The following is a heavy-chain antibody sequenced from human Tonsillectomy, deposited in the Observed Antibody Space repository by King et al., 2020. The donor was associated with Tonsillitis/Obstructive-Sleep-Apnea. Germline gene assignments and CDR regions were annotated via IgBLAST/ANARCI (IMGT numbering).Heavy chain of an antibody. CDR1: GGTLSSYV. Sequence: QLVQSGAEVKKPGSSVKVSCKASGGTLSSYVMSWVRQATGQGLEWMGGIIPIFGTANYAQKFQGRVTITADESTSTAYMELSSLRSDDTAVYYCATPIGIAATGSFDYWGQGTLVTVSS. D-gene: IGHD6-13*01. J-gene: IGHJ4*02. CDR3: ATPIGIAATGSFDY. V-gene: IGHV1-69*01. CDR2: IIPIFGTA.